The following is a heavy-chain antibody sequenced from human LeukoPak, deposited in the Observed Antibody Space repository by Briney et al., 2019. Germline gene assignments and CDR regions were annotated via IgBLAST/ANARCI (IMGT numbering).Heavy chain of an antibody. Sequence: GGSLRLSCAASGFTVSSNYMSWVRQAPGKGLEWVSVIYSGGSTYYADSVKGRFTISRDNSKNTLYLQMNSLRAEDTAVYYCASPLPGYSSGWYDDYWGQGTLVTVSS. CDR2: IYSGGST. D-gene: IGHD6-19*01. J-gene: IGHJ4*02. CDR3: ASPLPGYSSGWYDDY. CDR1: GFTVSSNY. V-gene: IGHV3-66*01.